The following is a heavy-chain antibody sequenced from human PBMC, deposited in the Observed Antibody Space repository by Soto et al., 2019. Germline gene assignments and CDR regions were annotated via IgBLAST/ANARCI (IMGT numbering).Heavy chain of an antibody. J-gene: IGHJ5*02. CDR2: IYYSGST. V-gene: IGHV4-31*03. Sequence: QVQLQESGPGLVKPSQTLSLTCTVSGGSISSGGYYWSWIRQHPGKGLEWIGYIYYSGSTYYNPSLKSRVTISVDTSKNQFSLKLSSVTAADTAVYYCARDNPYCSGGSCYSREYNWFDPWGQGTLVTVSS. CDR1: GGSISSGGYY. CDR3: ARDNPYCSGGSCYSREYNWFDP. D-gene: IGHD2-15*01.